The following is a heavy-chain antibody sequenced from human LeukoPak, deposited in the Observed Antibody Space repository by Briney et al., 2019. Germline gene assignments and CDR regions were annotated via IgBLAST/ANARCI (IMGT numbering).Heavy chain of an antibody. D-gene: IGHD3-22*01. CDR1: GFTFSSYW. Sequence: PGGSLRLSCAASGFTFSSYWMHWVRQAPGKGLVWVSRIKNDGSSTIYADSVRGRFSISRDNAKNTLYLQMNSLRHEDTAVYYCLRGAHYGTSGYYYWGQGALVTVSS. CDR2: IKNDGSST. J-gene: IGHJ4*02. V-gene: IGHV3-74*01. CDR3: LRGAHYGTSGYYY.